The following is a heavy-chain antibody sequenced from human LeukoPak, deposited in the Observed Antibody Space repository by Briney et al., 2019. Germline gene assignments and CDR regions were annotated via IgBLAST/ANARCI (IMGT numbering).Heavy chain of an antibody. CDR3: ARYCSSTSCYSDNAFDI. J-gene: IGHJ3*02. CDR1: GGTFSSYA. V-gene: IGHV1-69*05. D-gene: IGHD2-2*01. Sequence: ASVKVSCKASGGTFSSYAISWVRQAPGQGLEWMGGIIPIFGTANYAQKFRGRVTITTDESTSTAYMELSSLRSEDTAVYYCARYCSSTSCYSDNAFDIWGQGTMVTVSS. CDR2: IIPIFGTA.